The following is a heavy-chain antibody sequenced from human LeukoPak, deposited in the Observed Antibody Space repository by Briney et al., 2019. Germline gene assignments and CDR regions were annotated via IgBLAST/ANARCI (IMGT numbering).Heavy chain of an antibody. Sequence: GGSLRLSCAASGFTFSSYTIHWVRQAPGKGLEYVSAISGYGADTYYANSVEGRFTISRDNSKNTLYLQMNSLRAEDTAVYYCARYGSGSLYFDYWGQGTLVTVSS. CDR1: GFTFSSYT. CDR3: ARYGSGSLYFDY. CDR2: ISGYGADT. V-gene: IGHV3-64*01. J-gene: IGHJ4*02. D-gene: IGHD3-10*01.